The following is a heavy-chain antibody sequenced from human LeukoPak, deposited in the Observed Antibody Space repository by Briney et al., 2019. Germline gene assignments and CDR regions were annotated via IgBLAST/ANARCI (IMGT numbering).Heavy chain of an antibody. CDR3: ARGRWDYDFWSGYYTIDY. J-gene: IGHJ4*02. V-gene: IGHV1-69*02. CDR2: IIPILGIA. Sequence: SVKVSCKASGGTFSSYTISWVRQAPGQGLERMGRIIPILGIANYAQKFQGRVTITADKSTSAAYMELSSLRSEDTAVYYCARGRWDYDFWSGYYTIDYWGQGTLVTVSS. D-gene: IGHD3-3*01. CDR1: GGTFSSYT.